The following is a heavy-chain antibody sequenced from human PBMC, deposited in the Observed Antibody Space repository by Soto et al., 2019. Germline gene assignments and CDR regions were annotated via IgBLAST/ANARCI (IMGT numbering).Heavy chain of an antibody. CDR3: AKGLGMTTVTKRGASVSDY. J-gene: IGHJ4*02. CDR2: ISGSGGST. Sequence: EVQLLESGGGLVQPGGSLRLSCAASGFTFSSYAMSWVRQAPGKGLEWVSAISGSGGSTYYADSVKGRFTISRDNSKNTLYLQMNSLRAEDTAVYYCAKGLGMTTVTKRGASVSDYWGQGTLVTVSS. D-gene: IGHD4-17*01. V-gene: IGHV3-23*01. CDR1: GFTFSSYA.